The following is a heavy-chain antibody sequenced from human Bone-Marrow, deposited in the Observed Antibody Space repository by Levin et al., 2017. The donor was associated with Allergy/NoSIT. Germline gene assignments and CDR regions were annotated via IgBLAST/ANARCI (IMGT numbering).Heavy chain of an antibody. CDR2: VWNDGNQK. CDR1: GFNFRIYG. CDR3: ARVSGSGTGYYDY. J-gene: IGHJ4*02. V-gene: IGHV3-33*01. D-gene: IGHD3-10*01. Sequence: LSLTCATSGFNFRIYGIHWVRQAPGKGLEWVALVWNDGNQKQYVDSVKGRFTTSRDNSKSTVFLQMNSLRAEDTAVYFCARVSGSGTGYYDYWGQGVQVTVSS.